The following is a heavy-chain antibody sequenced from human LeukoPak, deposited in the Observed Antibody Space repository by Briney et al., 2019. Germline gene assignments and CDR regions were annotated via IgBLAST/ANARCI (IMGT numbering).Heavy chain of an antibody. CDR3: ARTLYYYDSSGYFY. Sequence: GGSLRLSCAASGFTFSKYSMNWVRQAPGKGLEWVSYIRPSSSNILYADSVKGRFTISRDNAKNSLYLQMNSLRAQDTAVYYCARTLYYYDSSGYFYWGQGTLVTVSS. CDR2: IRPSSSNI. CDR1: GFTFSKYS. V-gene: IGHV3-48*01. D-gene: IGHD3-22*01. J-gene: IGHJ4*02.